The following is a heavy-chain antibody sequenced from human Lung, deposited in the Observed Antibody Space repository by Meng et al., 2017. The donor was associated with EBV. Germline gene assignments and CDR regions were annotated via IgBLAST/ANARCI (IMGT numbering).Heavy chain of an antibody. Sequence: EVQLVESGGXLVKPGGSLRLSCAASGFTFSSFSMNWVRRAPGKGLEWVSSISSSSSYIYYADSVKGRFTISRDNAKNTVYLQMNSLRAEDTGAYFCTRGGAGAIHAVGDSWGQGTLVTVSS. D-gene: IGHD1-26*01. CDR1: GFTFSSFS. CDR2: ISSSSSYI. V-gene: IGHV3-21*01. CDR3: TRGGAGAIHAVGDS. J-gene: IGHJ4*02.